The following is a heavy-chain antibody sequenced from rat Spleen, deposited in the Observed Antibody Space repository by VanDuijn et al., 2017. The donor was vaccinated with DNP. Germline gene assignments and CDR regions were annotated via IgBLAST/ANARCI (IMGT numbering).Heavy chain of an antibody. CDR3: ARGAWAYYGYRSHFDY. CDR1: GFTFSDYY. V-gene: IGHV5-29*01. D-gene: IGHD1-9*01. CDR2: ISYDGSST. Sequence: EVQLVESDGGLVQPGRSLKLSCAASGFTFSDYYMAWVRQAPTKGLEWVATISYDGSSTYYRDSVKGRFTISRDNAKSTLYLQMDSLRSEDTATYYCARGAWAYYGYRSHFDYWGQGVMVTVSS. J-gene: IGHJ2*01.